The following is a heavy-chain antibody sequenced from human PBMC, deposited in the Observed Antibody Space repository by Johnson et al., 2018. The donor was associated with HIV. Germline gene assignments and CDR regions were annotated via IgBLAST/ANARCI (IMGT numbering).Heavy chain of an antibody. V-gene: IGHV3-30-3*01. J-gene: IGHJ3*02. CDR2: ISYDGTNI. CDR1: GFTFSNYV. D-gene: IGHD5-18*01. Sequence: QVQLVESGGGVVQPGRSLKLSCVASGFTFSNYVIHWVRQAPGKGLEWVAMISYDGTNIYYRDSVKGRFTISRDNSKNTLYLHMDSLRAEDTAVYYCRIYSYGGGGPFEIWGQGTMVIVSS. CDR3: RIYSYGGGGPFEI.